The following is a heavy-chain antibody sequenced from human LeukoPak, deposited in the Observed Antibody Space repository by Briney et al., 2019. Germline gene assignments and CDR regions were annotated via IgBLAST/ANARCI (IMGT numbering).Heavy chain of an antibody. D-gene: IGHD6-6*01. CDR1: GFTFDDYS. J-gene: IGHJ4*02. CDR2: MSWNGGTT. V-gene: IGHV3-43*01. CDR3: AKERGSSGYFDY. Sequence: GALRLSCAASGFTFDDYSMHWVRQAPGKGLEWVSLMSWNGGTTYYADSVKGRFTISRDNSKNSLYLQMNSLRAEDTALYYCAKERGSSGYFDYWGQGTLVTVSS.